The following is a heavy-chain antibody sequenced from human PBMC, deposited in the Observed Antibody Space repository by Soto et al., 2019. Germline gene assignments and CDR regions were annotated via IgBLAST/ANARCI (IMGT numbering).Heavy chain of an antibody. D-gene: IGHD3-10*01. J-gene: IGHJ6*02. Sequence: SVKVSCKASGGTFSSYAISWVRQAPGQGLEWMGGIIPIFGTANYAQKFQGRVTITADESTSTAYMELSSLRSEDTAVYYCARAAGIMTRGFHGMDVWGQGTTVTVSS. V-gene: IGHV1-69*13. CDR1: GGTFSSYA. CDR3: ARAAGIMTRGFHGMDV. CDR2: IIPIFGTA.